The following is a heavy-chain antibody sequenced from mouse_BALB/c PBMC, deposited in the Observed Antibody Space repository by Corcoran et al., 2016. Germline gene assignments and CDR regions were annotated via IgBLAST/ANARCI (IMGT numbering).Heavy chain of an antibody. CDR2: IDPANGNT. CDR3: ARPRYPGSWFAY. CDR1: GFNIKDTY. D-gene: IGHD2-14*01. V-gene: IGHV14-3*02. J-gene: IGHJ3*01. Sequence: EDQLQQSGAELVKPGASVKLSCTASGFNIKDTYMHWVKQRPEQGLEWIGRIDPANGNTKYDPKFQGKATITADTSSNTAYLQLSSLTSEDTAVYYCARPRYPGSWFAYWGQGTLVTVSA.